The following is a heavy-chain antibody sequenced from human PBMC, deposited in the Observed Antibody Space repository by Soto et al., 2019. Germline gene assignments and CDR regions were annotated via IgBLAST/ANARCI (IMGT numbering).Heavy chain of an antibody. CDR3: ARAPVSRPKKSPDY. Sequence: QVPLVQSGAEVKKPGASVKVSCKASGYTFTSYDINWVRQTTGQGLEWMGWMNPNSGNTGYAQKFQGRVTMTRNTSISTAYMELSSLRSEDTAVYYCARAPVSRPKKSPDYWGQGTLVTVSS. CDR2: MNPNSGNT. CDR1: GYTFTSYD. V-gene: IGHV1-8*01. J-gene: IGHJ4*02.